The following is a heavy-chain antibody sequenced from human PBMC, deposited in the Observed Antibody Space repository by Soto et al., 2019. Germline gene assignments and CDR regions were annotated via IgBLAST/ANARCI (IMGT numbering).Heavy chain of an antibody. V-gene: IGHV4-34*01. Sequence: PSETLSLTCAVYGGSFSGYYWSWIRQPPGKGLEWIGEINHSGSTNYNPSLKSRVTISVDMSKNQFSLKLSSVTAADTAVYYCASSETYYYGMDVWGQGTTVTVSS. CDR1: GGSFSGYY. CDR2: INHSGST. CDR3: ASSETYYYGMDV. J-gene: IGHJ6*02.